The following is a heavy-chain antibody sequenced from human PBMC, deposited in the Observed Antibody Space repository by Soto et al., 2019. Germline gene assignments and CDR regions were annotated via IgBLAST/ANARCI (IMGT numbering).Heavy chain of an antibody. CDR1: GFTFSSYG. D-gene: IGHD5-18*01. J-gene: IGHJ4*02. V-gene: IGHV3-30*18. CDR3: AKGLPIQLWSPYYFDY. Sequence: PGGSLRLSCAASGFTFSSYGMHWVRQAPGKGLEWVAVISYDGSNKYYADSVKGRFTISRDNSKNTLYLQMYSLRAEDTAVYYCAKGLPIQLWSPYYFDYWGQGTLVTVSS. CDR2: ISYDGSNK.